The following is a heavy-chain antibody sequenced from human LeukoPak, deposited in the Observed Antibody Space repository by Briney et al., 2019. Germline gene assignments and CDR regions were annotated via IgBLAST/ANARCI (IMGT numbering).Heavy chain of an antibody. Sequence: PGGSLRLSCAASGXTFSSYGMHWVRQAPGKGLEWVAVISYDGSNKYYADSVKGRFTISRDNSKNTLYLQMNSLRAEDTAVYYCAKVTGDYWGQGTLVTVSS. CDR2: ISYDGSNK. CDR3: AKVTGDY. J-gene: IGHJ4*02. D-gene: IGHD1-14*01. V-gene: IGHV3-30*18. CDR1: GXTFSSYG.